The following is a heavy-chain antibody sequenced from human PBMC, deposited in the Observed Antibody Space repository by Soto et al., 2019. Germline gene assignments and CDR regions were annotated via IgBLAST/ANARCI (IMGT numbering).Heavy chain of an antibody. CDR3: ARLRFLRTTTTGYNWFDP. V-gene: IGHV3-30-3*01. J-gene: IGHJ5*02. Sequence: QVQLVESGGGVVQPGRSLRLSCAASGFTFSSYAMHWVRQAPGKGLEWVAVISYDGSNKYYADSVKGRFTISRDNSKNTLYLQMNSLRAEDTAVYYCARLRFLRTTTTGYNWFDPWGQGTLVTVSS. CDR1: GFTFSSYA. D-gene: IGHD1-7*01. CDR2: ISYDGSNK.